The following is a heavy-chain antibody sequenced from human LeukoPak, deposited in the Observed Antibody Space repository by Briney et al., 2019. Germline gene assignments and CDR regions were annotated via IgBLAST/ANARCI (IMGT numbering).Heavy chain of an antibody. CDR2: IIPNLGIA. J-gene: IGHJ6*02. V-gene: IGHV1-69*04. Sequence: ASVKVSRTGSVATFTSYAISWVRHRPGQGQGWMGRIIPNLGIANYAQKFQGRVTTHADKPTSTAYMELSSMRSEETAVYYCAREWQQLVTPPDYYSYYGMDVWGQGTTVTVSS. CDR1: VATFTSYA. CDR3: AREWQQLVTPPDYYSYYGMDV. D-gene: IGHD6-13*01.